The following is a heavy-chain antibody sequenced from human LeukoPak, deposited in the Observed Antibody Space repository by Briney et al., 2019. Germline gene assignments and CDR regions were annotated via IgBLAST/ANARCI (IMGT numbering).Heavy chain of an antibody. J-gene: IGHJ4*02. D-gene: IGHD3-10*01. CDR3: ARDSGEVPDY. CDR2: MNPNSGGT. CDR1: GYTFTDYY. Sequence: ASVKVSCKASGYTFTDYYIHWVRQAPGQGLEWMAWMNPNSGGTSYAQKFQGRVTMTRDTSISTAYMELSRLRFDDTAVYYCARDSGEVPDYWGQGTLVTVSS. V-gene: IGHV1-2*02.